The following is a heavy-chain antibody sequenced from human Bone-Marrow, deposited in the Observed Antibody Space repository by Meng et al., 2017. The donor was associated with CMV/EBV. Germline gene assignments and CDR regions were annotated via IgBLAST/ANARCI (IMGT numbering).Heavy chain of an antibody. CDR3: AKGIGLIDY. CDR2: IRYDGSNK. V-gene: IGHV3-30*02. CDR1: GLAFSSHW. D-gene: IGHD3-3*02. J-gene: IGHJ4*02. Sequence: GGSLRLSCVASGLAFSSHWMSWVRQAPGKGLEWVAFIRYDGSNKYYADSVKGRFTISRDNSKNTLYLQMNSLRAEDTAVYYCAKGIGLIDYWGQGTLVTVSS.